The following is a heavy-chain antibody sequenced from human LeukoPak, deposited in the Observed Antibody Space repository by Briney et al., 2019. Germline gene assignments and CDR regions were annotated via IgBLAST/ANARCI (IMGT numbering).Heavy chain of an antibody. D-gene: IGHD6-13*01. Sequence: SGTLSLTCAVSGGSISRGNWWSWVRQPPGKGLEWIGEIHHNGNTNYNPSLKSRVTISVDKSKNQFSLELSSVTAADTAVYYCARDTAAAGSDWFDPWGQGTLVTVSS. V-gene: IGHV4-4*02. CDR3: ARDTAAAGSDWFDP. J-gene: IGHJ5*02. CDR2: IHHNGNT. CDR1: GGSISRGNW.